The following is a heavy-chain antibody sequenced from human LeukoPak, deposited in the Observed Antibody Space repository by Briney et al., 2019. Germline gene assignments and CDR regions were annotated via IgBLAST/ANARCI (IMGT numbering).Heavy chain of an antibody. D-gene: IGHD3-16*02. CDR1: GGTFSSYT. J-gene: IGHJ5*02. Sequence: ASVKVSCKTSGGTFSSYTISWVRQAPGQGLEWMGGIIPIFGTPHYAQKFQDRVTITADASTSTAYMELSSLRSEDTAVYYCARFIDEIDNWFDPWGQGTLVTVSS. V-gene: IGHV1-69*13. CDR2: IIPIFGTP. CDR3: ARFIDEIDNWFDP.